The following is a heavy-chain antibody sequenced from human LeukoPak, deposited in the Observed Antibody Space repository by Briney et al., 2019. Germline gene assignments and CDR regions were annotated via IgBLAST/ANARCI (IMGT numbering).Heavy chain of an antibody. J-gene: IGHJ4*02. V-gene: IGHV3-15*01. D-gene: IGHD3-3*01. CDR1: GFAFSNAW. Sequence: PGGSLRLSCAASGFAFSNAWMSWVRQAPGKGLDWVGRIKSKTDGGTTDYAAPVKGRFTISRDDSKNTLYLQMNSLKTEDTAVYYCTTYLDLYYDFWSGYHPQRDYWGQGTLVTVSS. CDR3: TTYLDLYYDFWSGYHPQRDY. CDR2: IKSKTDGGTT.